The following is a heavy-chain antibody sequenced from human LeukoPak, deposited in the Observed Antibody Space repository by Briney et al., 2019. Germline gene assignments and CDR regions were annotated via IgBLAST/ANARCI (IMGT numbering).Heavy chain of an antibody. V-gene: IGHV1-69*13. D-gene: IGHD3-10*01. CDR2: IIPIFGTA. J-gene: IGHJ3*02. CDR3: YYYGSGSYFYAFDI. Sequence: ASVKVSCKASGGTFSSYAISWVRQAPGQGLEWMGGIIPIFGTANYAQKFQGRVTITADESTSTAYMELSSLRSEDTAVYYCYYYGSGSYFYAFDIWGQGTMVTVSS. CDR1: GGTFSSYA.